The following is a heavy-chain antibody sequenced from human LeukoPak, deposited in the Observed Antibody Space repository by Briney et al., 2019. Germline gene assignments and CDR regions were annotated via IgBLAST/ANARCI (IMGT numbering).Heavy chain of an antibody. J-gene: IGHJ4*02. CDR3: ARGNVGATRGLDY. Sequence: VASVKVSCKASGYTFTSYDINWVRQAPGQGLEWMGWISPYSGDTNYAQNFQGRVTMTTDTSTSTAYMELRSLRSDDTAVYYCARGNVGATRGLDYWGQGTQVTVSS. D-gene: IGHD1-26*01. V-gene: IGHV1-18*01. CDR2: ISPYSGDT. CDR1: GYTFTSYD.